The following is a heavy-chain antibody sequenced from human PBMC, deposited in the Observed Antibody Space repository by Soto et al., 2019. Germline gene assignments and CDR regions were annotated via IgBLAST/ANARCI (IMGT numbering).Heavy chain of an antibody. Sequence: EVQLVESGGGLVQPDRSLSLSCAASGFTFDDYAMHWVRQAPGTGLEWVSGISCNRGNLDYAYSVKGRFTISRDNAKNSLYLQMNSLRPEDTAWYYCAKDKSTVEYCYYRNVDVWGKGTTVTVS. D-gene: IGHD4-17*01. CDR1: GFTFDDYA. V-gene: IGHV3-9*01. CDR3: AKDKSTVEYCYYRNVDV. J-gene: IGHJ6*03. CDR2: ISCNRGNL.